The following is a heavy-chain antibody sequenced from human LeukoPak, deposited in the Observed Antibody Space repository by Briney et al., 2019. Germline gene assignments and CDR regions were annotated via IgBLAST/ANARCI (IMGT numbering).Heavy chain of an antibody. D-gene: IGHD3-22*01. CDR3: AKDLMRLGDY. CDR1: GFTFSSYG. V-gene: IGHV3-30*18. CDR2: ISYDGSNK. Sequence: GGSLRLSCAASGFTFSSYGMHWVRQAPGKGLEWVAVISYDGSNKYYADSMKGRFTISRDNSKNTLYLQMNSLRAEDTAVYYCAKDLMRLGDYWGQGTLVTVSS. J-gene: IGHJ4*02.